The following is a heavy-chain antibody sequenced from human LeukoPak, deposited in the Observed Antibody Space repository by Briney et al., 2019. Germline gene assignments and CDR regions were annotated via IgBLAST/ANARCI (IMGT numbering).Heavy chain of an antibody. J-gene: IGHJ4*02. V-gene: IGHV1-18*01. CDR2: ISPYNGNT. D-gene: IGHD2-2*01. CDR3: ARLYCSSTSCSAYYFDY. Sequence: ASVKVSCKASGYTFTSYGIKWVRQAPGQGLEWMGWISPYNGNTNYLQKYQGRVTMTTDTSTSTDYMELRSLRSDDTAVYYCARLYCSSTSCSAYYFDYWGQGTLVTVSS. CDR1: GYTFTSYG.